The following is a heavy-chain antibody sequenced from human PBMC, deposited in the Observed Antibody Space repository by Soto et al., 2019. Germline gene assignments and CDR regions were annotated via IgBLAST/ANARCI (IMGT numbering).Heavy chain of an antibody. Sequence: GGALRVCWGASGCIFRPSDLRGVRQAPGKGLEWVSAISGSGGSTYYADSVKGRFTISRDNSKNTLYLQMNSLRAEVTAVYYCAKGHCGRREFLSYRAQGTFDIVSS. D-gene: IGHD2-21*02. V-gene: IGHV3-23*01. CDR2: ISGSGGST. CDR1: GCIFRPSD. J-gene: IGHJ4*01. CDR3: AKGHCGRREFLSY.